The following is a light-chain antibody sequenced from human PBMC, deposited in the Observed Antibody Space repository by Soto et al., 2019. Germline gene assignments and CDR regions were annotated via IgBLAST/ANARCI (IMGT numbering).Light chain of an antibody. V-gene: IGLV2-14*01. CDR2: EVT. CDR1: SSDVGGYNY. CDR3: SSYTSSTTRV. J-gene: IGLJ3*02. Sequence: QSVLTQPASVSGSLGQSITISCTGTSSDVGGYNYVSWYQQHPGKAPKVMIYEVTNRPSGVSNRFSGSKSGNTASLTISGLQAEDEADYYCSSYTSSTTRVFGGGTKLTVL.